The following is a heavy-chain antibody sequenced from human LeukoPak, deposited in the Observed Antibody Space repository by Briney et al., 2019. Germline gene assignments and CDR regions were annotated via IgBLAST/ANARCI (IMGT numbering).Heavy chain of an antibody. D-gene: IGHD3-22*01. CDR3: ARGRGSNGYPTWFDP. Sequence: SETLSLTCAVSGGSISSGGYSWSWIRQPPGKGLEWIGYIYHSGSTYYNPSLKSRVTISVDTSKTQFSLKLSSVTAADTAVYFCARGRGSNGYPTWFDPWGQGTLVTVSS. J-gene: IGHJ5*02. V-gene: IGHV4-30-2*05. CDR2: IYHSGST. CDR1: GGSISSGGYS.